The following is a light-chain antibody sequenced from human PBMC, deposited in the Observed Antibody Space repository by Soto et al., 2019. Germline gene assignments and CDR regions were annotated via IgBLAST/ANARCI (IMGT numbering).Light chain of an antibody. CDR1: PSVSSSH. CDR2: GAS. Sequence: ILLTQSPCTLSLSPGERATLPCRASPSVSSSHLAWYQHNPGKAPRLLIYGASRRATGIPDRFSGSASGTDFTLTIGGLQPDDFETYYCQQLNSYPITFGQGTRLEIK. CDR3: QQLNSYPIT. V-gene: IGKV3-20*01. J-gene: IGKJ5*01.